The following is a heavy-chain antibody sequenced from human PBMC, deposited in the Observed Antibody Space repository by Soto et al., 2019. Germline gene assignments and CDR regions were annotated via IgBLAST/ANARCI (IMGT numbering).Heavy chain of an antibody. Sequence: GGSLRLSCAASGFSFDTHSMTWVRQAPGKGLEWISAIDNDASDIFYADSVRGRFTISRDNSKNTLFLQMNRLRAEDTAIYYCVKCSRGGCRWNYYDYWGQGTLVTVSS. CDR2: IDNDASDI. J-gene: IGHJ4*02. V-gene: IGHV3-23*01. CDR3: VKCSRGGCRWNYYDY. D-gene: IGHD3-10*01. CDR1: GFSFDTHS.